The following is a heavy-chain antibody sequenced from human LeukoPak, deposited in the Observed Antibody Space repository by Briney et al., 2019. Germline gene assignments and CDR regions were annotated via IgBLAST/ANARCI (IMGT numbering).Heavy chain of an antibody. J-gene: IGHJ5*02. CDR1: GGSISSYY. CDR3: ARVRAYCSSTSCPSWFDP. V-gene: IGHV4-59*01. Sequence: SETLSLTCTVSGGSISSYYWSWIRQPPGKGLEWIGYTYYSGSTNYNPSLKSRVTISVDTSKNQFSLKLSSVTAADTAVYYCARVRAYCSSTSCPSWFDPWGQGTLVTVS. D-gene: IGHD2-2*01. CDR2: TYYSGST.